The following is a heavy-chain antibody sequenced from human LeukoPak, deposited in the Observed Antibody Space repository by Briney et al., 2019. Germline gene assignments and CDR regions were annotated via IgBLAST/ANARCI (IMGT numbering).Heavy chain of an antibody. V-gene: IGHV3-11*03. CDR3: ARFFSGVATSPFDY. D-gene: IGHD5-12*01. Sequence: GGSLRLSCAASGFTFSDYYMSWIRQAPGKGRECVSYISSGSTYKHYADSVKGRFTVSRDNAKDSLYLQMNSLRAEDTAVYYCARFFSGVATSPFDYWGQGTLVSVSS. CDR2: ISSGSTYK. CDR1: GFTFSDYY. J-gene: IGHJ4*02.